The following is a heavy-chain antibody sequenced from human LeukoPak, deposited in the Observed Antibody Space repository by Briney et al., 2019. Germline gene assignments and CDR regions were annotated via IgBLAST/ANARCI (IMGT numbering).Heavy chain of an antibody. V-gene: IGHV3-23*01. J-gene: IGHJ4*02. CDR3: ARGGWRSIAAAANDY. CDR2: ISGSGGST. D-gene: IGHD6-13*01. Sequence: GGSLRLSCAASGFTFSSYAMSWVRQAPGEGLEWVSAISGSGGSTYYADSVKGRFTISRDNSKNTLYLQMNSLRAEDTAVYYCARGGWRSIAAAANDYWGQGTLVTVSS. CDR1: GFTFSSYA.